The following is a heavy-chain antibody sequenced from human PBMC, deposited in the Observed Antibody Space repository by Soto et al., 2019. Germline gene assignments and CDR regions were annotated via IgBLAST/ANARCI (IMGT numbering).Heavy chain of an antibody. CDR3: TTGTVVVPAGYYYYGMDV. Sequence: GGSLRLSCAASGFTFSNAWMNWVRQAPGKGLEWVGRIKSKTDGGTTDYAAPVKGRFTISRDDSKNTLYLQMNSLKTEDTAVYYCTTGTVVVPAGYYYYGMDVWGQGTTVTVSS. CDR2: IKSKTDGGTT. V-gene: IGHV3-15*07. J-gene: IGHJ6*02. D-gene: IGHD2-2*01. CDR1: GFTFSNAW.